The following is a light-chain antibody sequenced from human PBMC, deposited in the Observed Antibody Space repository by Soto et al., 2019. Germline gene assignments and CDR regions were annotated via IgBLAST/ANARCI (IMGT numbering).Light chain of an antibody. CDR1: QSISSSY. CDR3: QQYGSSSWT. Sequence: EIVLTQSPGTQSLSPGKRATLSCRASQSISSSYLAWYQQRPGQAPRLLIYGASSRATGIPDRFSGSGSGTEFTLTISRLEPEDFAVYYCQQYGSSSWTFGQGTKVDI. CDR2: GAS. J-gene: IGKJ1*01. V-gene: IGKV3-20*01.